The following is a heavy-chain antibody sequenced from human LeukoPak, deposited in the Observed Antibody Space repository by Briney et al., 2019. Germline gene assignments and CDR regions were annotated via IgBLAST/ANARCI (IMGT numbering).Heavy chain of an antibody. CDR1: GFTFSTYG. CDR2: ISGSAFGT. V-gene: IGHV3-23*01. CDR3: AKTGSRGGTFRPSYYYYYMDV. J-gene: IGHJ6*03. D-gene: IGHD3-9*01. Sequence: GGSLRLSCAASGFTFSTYGMSWVRQAPGKGLEWVSTISGSAFGTYYADSVKGRFTISRDNSKNTLYLQMNSLRPEDTAVYYCAKTGSRGGTFRPSYYYYYMDVWGEGTTVTISS.